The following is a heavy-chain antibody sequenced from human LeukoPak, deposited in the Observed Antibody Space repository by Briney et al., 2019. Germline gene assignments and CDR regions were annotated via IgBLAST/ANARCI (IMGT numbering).Heavy chain of an antibody. V-gene: IGHV3-23*01. CDR3: AKDLKDASSWSDAFDI. D-gene: IGHD6-6*01. Sequence: SGGSLRLSCAASGFTFDDYAMHWVRQGPGKGLEWVSAISGSGGSTYYADSVKGRFTISRDNSKNTLYLQMNSLRAEDTAVYYCAKDLKDASSWSDAFDIWGQGTMVTVSS. CDR2: ISGSGGST. J-gene: IGHJ3*02. CDR1: GFTFDDYA.